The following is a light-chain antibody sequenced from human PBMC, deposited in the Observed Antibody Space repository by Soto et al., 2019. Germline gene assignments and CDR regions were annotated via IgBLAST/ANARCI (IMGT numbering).Light chain of an antibody. CDR3: QQYGISPGT. Sequence: EIVLTQSPGTLSLSPGERATLSCRASQSVSSSHLAWYQQKPGQAPRLLIYGASSRATGIPDRFSGSGSGKDFTLTISRLEPEDFAVYHCQQYGISPGTFGQGTKVEIK. V-gene: IGKV3-20*01. CDR2: GAS. CDR1: QSVSSSH. J-gene: IGKJ1*01.